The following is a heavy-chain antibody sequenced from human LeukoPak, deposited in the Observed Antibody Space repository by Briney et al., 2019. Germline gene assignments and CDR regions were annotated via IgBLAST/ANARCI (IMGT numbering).Heavy chain of an antibody. J-gene: IGHJ4*02. V-gene: IGHV3-33*01. D-gene: IGHD2-2*02. CDR3: ARSEEGYCSSTSCYTYFDY. Sequence: GGSLRLSCAASGFTFSSYGMHWVRQAPGKGLEWVAVIWYDGSNKYYADSVKGRFTISRDNSKNTLYLQMNSLRAEDTAVYYCARSEEGYCSSTSCYTYFDYWGQGTLVTVSS. CDR1: GFTFSSYG. CDR2: IWYDGSNK.